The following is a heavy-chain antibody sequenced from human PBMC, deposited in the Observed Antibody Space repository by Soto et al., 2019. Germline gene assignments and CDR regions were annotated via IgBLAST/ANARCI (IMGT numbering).Heavy chain of an antibody. CDR1: GGSIRSYY. CDR3: ARGNWFDP. J-gene: IGHJ5*02. CDR2: IYSSGGSSGGST. Sequence: SETLSLTCTVSGGSIRSYYLTWIRQPPGKGLEWIGYIYSSGGSSGGSTNYNPSLKSRVTISVDTSKNQFSLNLTSVTAADTAVYYCARGNWFDPWGQGTLVTVSS. V-gene: IGHV4-59*01.